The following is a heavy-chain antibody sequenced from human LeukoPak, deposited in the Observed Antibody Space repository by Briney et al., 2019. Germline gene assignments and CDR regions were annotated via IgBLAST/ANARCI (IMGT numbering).Heavy chain of an antibody. V-gene: IGHV4-59*01. CDR2: IYYSGST. CDR1: GGSISSYY. D-gene: IGHD1-26*01. Sequence: PSETLSLTCTVSGGSISSYYWSWIRQPPGKGLEWIGYIYYSGSTNYNPSLKSRVTISVDTSKNQFSLKLSSVTAADTAVYYCARGNSGSYYKRMWDFDYWGQGTLVTVSS. J-gene: IGHJ4*02. CDR3: ARGNSGSYYKRMWDFDY.